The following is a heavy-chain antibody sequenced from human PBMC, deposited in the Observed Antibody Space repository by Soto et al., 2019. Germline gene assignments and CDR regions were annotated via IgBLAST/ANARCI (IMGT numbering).Heavy chain of an antibody. Sequence: SETLSLTCAVYGGSFSGYYWSWIRQPPGKGLEWIGEINHSGSTNYNPSLKSRVTISVDTPKNQFSLKLSSVTAADTAVYYCAVGVLWFGELFTYYYGMDVWGQGTTVTVSS. CDR2: INHSGST. J-gene: IGHJ6*02. V-gene: IGHV4-34*01. D-gene: IGHD3-10*01. CDR1: GGSFSGYY. CDR3: AVGVLWFGELFTYYYGMDV.